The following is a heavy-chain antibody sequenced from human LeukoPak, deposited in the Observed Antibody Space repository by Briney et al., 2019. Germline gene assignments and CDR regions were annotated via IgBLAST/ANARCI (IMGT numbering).Heavy chain of an antibody. J-gene: IGHJ4*02. CDR2: ISWNSGSI. CDR3: AKDASYAFWSGYYTL. Sequence: SLRVYCTTSGFNFRAYWMGWVRQAPGKGLEWVSGISWNSGSIGYADSVKGRFTISRDNTKNSLYLQMNSLRAEDMALYYCAKDASYAFWSGYYTLWGQGTLVTVSS. CDR1: GFNFRAYW. D-gene: IGHD3-3*01. V-gene: IGHV3-9*03.